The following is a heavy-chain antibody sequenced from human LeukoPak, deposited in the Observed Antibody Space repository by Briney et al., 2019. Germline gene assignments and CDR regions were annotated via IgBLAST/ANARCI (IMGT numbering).Heavy chain of an antibody. CDR2: IKQDGSEK. CDR1: GFTFSSYW. CDR3: ATGPSGWSDAFDI. D-gene: IGHD6-19*01. V-gene: IGHV3-7*01. Sequence: GGSLRLSCAASGFTFSSYWMSWVRQAPGKGLEWVANIKQDGSEKYYVDSVKGRFTISRDNAKNSLYLKMNSLRAEDTAVYYCATGPSGWSDAFDIWGQGTMVTVSS. J-gene: IGHJ3*02.